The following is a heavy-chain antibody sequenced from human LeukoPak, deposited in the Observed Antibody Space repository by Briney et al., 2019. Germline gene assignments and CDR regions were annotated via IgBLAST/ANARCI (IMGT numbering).Heavy chain of an antibody. J-gene: IGHJ2*01. CDR1: GFTFSSYE. Sequence: GGSLRLSCAASGFTFSSYEMNWVRQAPGKGLEWVSYISSSGSTIYYADSVKGRFTISRDNAKNSLYLQMNSLRAEDTAVYYCARPEREIAVAGTYWYFDLWGRGTLVTVSS. CDR2: ISSSGSTI. V-gene: IGHV3-48*03. D-gene: IGHD6-19*01. CDR3: ARPEREIAVAGTYWYFDL.